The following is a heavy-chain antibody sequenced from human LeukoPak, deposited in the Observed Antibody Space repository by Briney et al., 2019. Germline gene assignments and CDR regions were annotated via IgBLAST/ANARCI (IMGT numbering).Heavy chain of an antibody. CDR3: ARETIAAAGRCFDY. J-gene: IGHJ4*02. Sequence: GGSLRLSCAASRFTFSSYGMHWVRQAPGKGLEWVAVIWYDGSNKYYADSVKGRFTISRDNSKNTLYLQMNSLRAEDTAVYYCARETIAAAGRCFDYWGQGTLVTVSS. V-gene: IGHV3-33*01. D-gene: IGHD6-13*01. CDR2: IWYDGSNK. CDR1: RFTFSSYG.